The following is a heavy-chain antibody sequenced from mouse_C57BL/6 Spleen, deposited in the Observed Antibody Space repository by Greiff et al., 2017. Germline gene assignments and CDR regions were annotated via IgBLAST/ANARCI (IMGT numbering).Heavy chain of an antibody. D-gene: IGHD2-1*01. CDR1: GFNIKDYY. Sequence: VQLQQSGAELVRPGASVKLSCTASGFNIKDYYMHWVKQRPEQGLEWIGRIDPEDGGTEYAPKFQGKATMTADTSSNTAYLLLSSLTSEDTAVYYCTTFYGNWDFDYWGQGTTLTVSS. J-gene: IGHJ2*01. V-gene: IGHV14-1*01. CDR2: IDPEDGGT. CDR3: TTFYGNWDFDY.